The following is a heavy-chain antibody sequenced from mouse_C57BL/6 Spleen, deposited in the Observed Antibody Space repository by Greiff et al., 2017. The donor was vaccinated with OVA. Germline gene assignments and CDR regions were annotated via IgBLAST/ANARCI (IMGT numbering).Heavy chain of an antibody. CDR3: ARHDYYSNYVSYVDY. CDR2: FYPGSGSI. Sequence: VKLMESGAELVKPGASVKLSCKASGYTFTEYTIHWVKQRSGQGLEWIGWFYPGSGSIKYNEKFKDKATLTADKSSSTVYMELSRLTSEDSAVYFCARHDYYSNYVSYVDYWGQGTTLTVSS. CDR1: GYTFTEYT. D-gene: IGHD2-5*01. J-gene: IGHJ2*01. V-gene: IGHV1-62-2*01.